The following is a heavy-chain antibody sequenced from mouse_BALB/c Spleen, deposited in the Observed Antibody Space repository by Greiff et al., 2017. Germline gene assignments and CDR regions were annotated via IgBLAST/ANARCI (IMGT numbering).Heavy chain of an antibody. D-gene: IGHD2-3*01. Sequence: VQLQQSGPVLARPGASVKMSCKASGYTFTSYWMHWVKQRPGQGLEWIGAIYPGNSDTSYNQKFKGKAKLTAVTSTSTAYMELSSLTNEDSAVYYCTRTGDGYYAWFAYWGQGTLVTVSA. CDR3: TRTGDGYYAWFAY. V-gene: IGHV1-5*01. CDR2: IYPGNSDT. J-gene: IGHJ3*01. CDR1: GYTFTSYW.